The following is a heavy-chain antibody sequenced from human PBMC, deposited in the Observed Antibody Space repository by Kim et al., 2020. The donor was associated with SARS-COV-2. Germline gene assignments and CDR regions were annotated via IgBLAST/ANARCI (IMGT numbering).Heavy chain of an antibody. CDR2: IYYSGST. V-gene: IGHV4-39*07. J-gene: IGHJ4*02. Sequence: SETLSLTCTVSGGSISSSSYYWGWIRQPPGKGLEWIGSIYYSGSTYYNPSLKSRVTISVDTSKNQFSLKLSSVTAADTAVYYCARGPTPSGYDPFYDYVWGSYRYPRPHFDYWGQGTLVTVSS. CDR1: GGSISSSSYY. D-gene: IGHD3-16*02. CDR3: ARGPTPSGYDPFYDYVWGSYRYPRPHFDY.